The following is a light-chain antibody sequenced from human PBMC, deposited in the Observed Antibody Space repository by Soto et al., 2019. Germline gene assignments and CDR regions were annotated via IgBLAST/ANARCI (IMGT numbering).Light chain of an antibody. J-gene: IGKJ3*01. CDR3: QQYDNSVT. CDR1: QDISNY. CDR2: DAS. V-gene: IGKV1-33*01. Sequence: DVQMTQSPSSLSASVGDRVTITCQASQDISNYLNWYQQKPGKAPKLLIYDASNLETGVPSRFSGSGSGTDFTFTISSLQPEDIATYYCQQYDNSVTFGPGTKVAIK.